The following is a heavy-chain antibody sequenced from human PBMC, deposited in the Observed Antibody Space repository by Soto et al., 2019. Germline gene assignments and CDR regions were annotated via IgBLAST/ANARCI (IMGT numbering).Heavy chain of an antibody. Sequence: QVQLVESGGGVVQPGRSLRLSCAASGFTFSSYGMHWVRQAPGKGLEWVAVISFDGSNKYYADSVKGRFTISRDNSKDPMYLPMNSLRAEDTAVYYCANGGYVVYSSIKGYWGQGTLVTVSS. D-gene: IGHD6-13*01. CDR3: ANGGYVVYSSIKGY. V-gene: IGHV3-30*18. CDR1: GFTFSSYG. CDR2: ISFDGSNK. J-gene: IGHJ4*02.